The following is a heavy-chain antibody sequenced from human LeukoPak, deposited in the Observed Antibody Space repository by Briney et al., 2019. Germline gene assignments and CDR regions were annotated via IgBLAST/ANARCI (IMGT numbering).Heavy chain of an antibody. Sequence: PSETLSLTCTVSRGSIKNSSYFWGWIRQPPGKGLEWIGSIYYSGSTYYNSSLNSRVTISIDTSKNQFSLKLNSVTAADTAVYYCATEDVVVPTAAQRPLDYWGQGTLVTVSS. D-gene: IGHD2-2*01. J-gene: IGHJ4*02. CDR1: RGSIKNSSYF. CDR3: ATEDVVVPTAAQRPLDY. V-gene: IGHV4-39*02. CDR2: IYYSGST.